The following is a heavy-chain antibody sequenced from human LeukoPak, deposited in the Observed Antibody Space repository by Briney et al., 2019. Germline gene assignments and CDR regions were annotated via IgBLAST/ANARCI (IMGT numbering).Heavy chain of an antibody. D-gene: IGHD3-10*01. V-gene: IGHV3-30-3*01. CDR3: AREGEILSYYYYMDV. CDR2: ISYDGSNK. CDR1: GFTFSSYA. Sequence: GGSLRLSCTASGFTFSSYAMHWVRQAPGKGLEWVAVISYDGSNKYYADSVKGRFTISRDNSKNTLYLQMNSLRAEDTAAYYCAREGEILSYYYYMDVWGKGTTVTVSS. J-gene: IGHJ6*03.